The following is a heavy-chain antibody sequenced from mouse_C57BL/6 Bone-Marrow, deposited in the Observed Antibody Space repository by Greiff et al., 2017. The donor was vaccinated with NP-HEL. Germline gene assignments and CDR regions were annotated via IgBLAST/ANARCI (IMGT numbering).Heavy chain of an antibody. CDR3: ARHRYGGYYAMDY. J-gene: IGHJ4*01. Sequence: EVKVVESGGGLVQPGGSLKLSCAASGFTFSDYYMYWVRQTPEKRLEWVAYISNGGGSTYYPDTVKGRFTISRDNAKNTLYLQISRLKSEDTAMYYCARHRYGGYYAMDYWGQGTSVTVSS. CDR2: ISNGGGST. V-gene: IGHV5-12*01. CDR1: GFTFSDYY. D-gene: IGHD2-14*01.